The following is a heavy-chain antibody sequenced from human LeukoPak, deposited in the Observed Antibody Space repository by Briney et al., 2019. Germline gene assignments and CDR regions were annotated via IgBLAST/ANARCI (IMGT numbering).Heavy chain of an antibody. V-gene: IGHV4-4*07. CDR3: AKTRRTAHNFNTMYV. Sequence: SETLSLTCTVSGGSISRDYWSWIRQSAGEGLEWIGRISATGSTNYNPSLKSRVTMSVDTSKNQFSLHLSSVTATDTAIYYCAKTRRTAHNFNTMYVWGKGTTVTISS. D-gene: IGHD1-14*01. J-gene: IGHJ6*01. CDR1: GGSISRDY. CDR2: ISATGST.